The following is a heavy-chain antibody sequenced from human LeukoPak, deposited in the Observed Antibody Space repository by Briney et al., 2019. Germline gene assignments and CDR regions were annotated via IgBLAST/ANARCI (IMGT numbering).Heavy chain of an antibody. CDR2: IYYSGST. J-gene: IGHJ6*02. CDR3: ARVYGRMDV. CDR1: GGSISSYY. V-gene: IGHV4-59*12. Sequence: SETLSLTCTVSGGSISSYYWSWTRQPPGKGLEWIGYIYYSGSTYYNPSLKSRVTISVDTSKNQFSLKLSSVTAADTAVYYCARVYGRMDVWGQGTTVTVSS. D-gene: IGHD2-8*01.